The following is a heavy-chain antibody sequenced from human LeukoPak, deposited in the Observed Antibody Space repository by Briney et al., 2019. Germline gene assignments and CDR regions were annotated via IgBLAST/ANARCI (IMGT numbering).Heavy chain of an antibody. CDR2: IPYDGSNK. CDR3: VRGAYSSSWLNFDY. D-gene: IGHD6-13*01. J-gene: IGHJ4*02. Sequence: GGSLRLSCAASGFTFSSYGMHWVRQAPGKGLEWVALIPYDGSNKYYADSVKGRFTVSRDNSKNTLYLQMNSLRAEDTAVYYCVRGAYSSSWLNFDYWGQGTLVTVSS. CDR1: GFTFSSYG. V-gene: IGHV3-30*03.